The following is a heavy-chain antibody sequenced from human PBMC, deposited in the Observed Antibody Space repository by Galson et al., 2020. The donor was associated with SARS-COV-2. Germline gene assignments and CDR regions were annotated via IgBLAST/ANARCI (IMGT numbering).Heavy chain of an antibody. CDR3: ARDLGLQTWFGGSFEPFYGMDV. V-gene: IGHV4-61*01. J-gene: IGHJ6*02. CDR2: IFYNGNT. Sequence: SETLSLTCSVSGGSVSSGRYYWSWIRQPPGKGLEWIGYIFYNGNTNYNPSLRSRATISADTSKNHFSLKLTSVTAADTAVYYCARDLGLQTWFGGSFEPFYGMDVWGQGTTVTVSS. CDR1: GGSVSSGRYY. D-gene: IGHD3-10*01.